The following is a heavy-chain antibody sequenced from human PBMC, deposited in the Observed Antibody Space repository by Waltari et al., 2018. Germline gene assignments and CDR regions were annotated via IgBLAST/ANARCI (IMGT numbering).Heavy chain of an antibody. CDR1: GYSFTSYW. CDR2: IDPSDSYT. Sequence: AEVKKPGESLRISCKGSGYSFTSYWISWVRQMPGKGLEWMGRIDPSDSYTNYSPSFQGHVTISADKSISTAYLQWSSLKASDTAMYYCARQQWGYSSSSLTGSYYGMDVWGQGTTVTVSS. CDR3: ARQQWGYSSSSLTGSYYGMDV. J-gene: IGHJ6*02. D-gene: IGHD6-6*01. V-gene: IGHV5-10-1*01.